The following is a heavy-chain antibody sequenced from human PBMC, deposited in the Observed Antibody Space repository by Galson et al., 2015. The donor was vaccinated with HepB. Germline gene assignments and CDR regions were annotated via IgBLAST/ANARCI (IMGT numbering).Heavy chain of an antibody. Sequence: SLKVSCKASGYTFTSYAMNWVRQAPGQGLEWMGWINTNTGNPTYAQGFTGRFVFSLDTSVSTAYLQISSLKAEDTAVYYCARDYDILTGYSSAYYYYYYGMDVWGQGTTVTVSS. CDR2: INTNTGNP. CDR1: GYTFTSYA. D-gene: IGHD3-9*01. CDR3: ARDYDILTGYSSAYYYYYYGMDV. J-gene: IGHJ6*02. V-gene: IGHV7-4-1*02.